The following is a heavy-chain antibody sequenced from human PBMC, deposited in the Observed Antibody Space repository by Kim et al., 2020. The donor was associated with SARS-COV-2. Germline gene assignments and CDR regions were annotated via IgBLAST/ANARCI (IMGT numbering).Heavy chain of an antibody. Sequence: SGDFTFYADSVRGRFTISRDNSLNTLYLQMNTLRVEDTAVYYCAANWNADHWGQGTLVTVSS. CDR3: AANWNADH. CDR2: SGDFT. D-gene: IGHD1-20*01. V-gene: IGHV3-23*01. J-gene: IGHJ4*02.